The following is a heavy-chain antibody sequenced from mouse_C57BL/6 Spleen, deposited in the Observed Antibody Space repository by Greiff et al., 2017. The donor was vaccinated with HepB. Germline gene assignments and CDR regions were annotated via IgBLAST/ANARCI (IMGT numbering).Heavy chain of an antibody. Sequence: QVQLQHPGAELVKPGASVKLSCKASGYTFTSYWMQWVKQRPGQGLEWIGEIDPSDSYTNYNQKFKGKATLTVDTSSSTAYMQLSSLTSEDSAVYYCASPSLTGTPMDYWGQGTSVTVSS. D-gene: IGHD4-1*01. CDR3: ASPSLTGTPMDY. J-gene: IGHJ4*01. CDR1: GYTFTSYW. CDR2: IDPSDSYT. V-gene: IGHV1-50*01.